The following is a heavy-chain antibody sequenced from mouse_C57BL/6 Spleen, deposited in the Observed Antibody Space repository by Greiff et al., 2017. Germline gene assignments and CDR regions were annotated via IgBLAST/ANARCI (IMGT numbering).Heavy chain of an antibody. Sequence: VQLQQPGTELVKPGASVKLSCKASGYTFTSYWMHWVKQRPGQGLEWIGNINPSNGGTNYNEKFKSKATLTVDKSSSTAYMQLSSLTSEDAAVYYWARGDYDYDAWFAYWGQGTLVTVSA. V-gene: IGHV1-53*01. J-gene: IGHJ3*01. CDR2: INPSNGGT. CDR1: GYTFTSYW. CDR3: ARGDYDYDAWFAY. D-gene: IGHD2-4*01.